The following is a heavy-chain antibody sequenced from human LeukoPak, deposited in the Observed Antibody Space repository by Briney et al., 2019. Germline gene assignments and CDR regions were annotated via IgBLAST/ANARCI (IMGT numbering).Heavy chain of an antibody. CDR3: ARDQGQKQTYYYYYGMDV. J-gene: IGHJ6*02. D-gene: IGHD6-13*01. V-gene: IGHV4-34*01. CDR1: GGSFSGYY. Sequence: SETLSLTCAVYGGSFSGYYWSWIRQPPGKGLEWIGEINHSGSTNYNPSLKSRVTISVDTSKNQFSLKLSSVTAADTAVYYCARDQGQKQTYYYYYGMDVWGQGTTVTVSS. CDR2: INHSGST.